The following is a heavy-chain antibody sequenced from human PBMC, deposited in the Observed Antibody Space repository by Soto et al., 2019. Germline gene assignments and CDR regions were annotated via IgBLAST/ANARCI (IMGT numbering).Heavy chain of an antibody. CDR3: AKDKAAAGQHPPDH. Sequence: EVQLLESGGGLVQPGGSLRLSCAASGFTFSSYAMSWVRQAPGKGLEWVSAISGSGGSTYYADSVKGRFTISRDNSKNMLYLQMNSLRAEDTAVYYCAKDKAAAGQHPPDHWGQGTLVTVSS. D-gene: IGHD6-13*01. CDR1: GFTFSSYA. J-gene: IGHJ4*02. CDR2: ISGSGGST. V-gene: IGHV3-23*01.